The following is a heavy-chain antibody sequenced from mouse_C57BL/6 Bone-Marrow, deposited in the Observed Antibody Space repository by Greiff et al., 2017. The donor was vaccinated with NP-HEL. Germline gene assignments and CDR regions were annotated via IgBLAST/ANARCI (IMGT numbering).Heavy chain of an antibody. V-gene: IGHV1-82*01. CDR2: IYPGDGDT. D-gene: IGHD1-1*01. Sequence: QVQLQQSGPELVKPGASVKISCKASGYAFSSSWMNWVKQRPGKGLEWIGRIYPGDGDTNYNGKFKGKATLTADKSSSTAYMQLSSLTSEDSAVYFCARCLYYYGSSDNYAMDYWGQGTSVTVSS. CDR3: ARCLYYYGSSDNYAMDY. J-gene: IGHJ4*01. CDR1: GYAFSSSW.